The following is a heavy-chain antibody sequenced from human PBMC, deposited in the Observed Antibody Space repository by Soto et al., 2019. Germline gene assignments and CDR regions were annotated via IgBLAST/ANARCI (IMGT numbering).Heavy chain of an antibody. Sequence: GGSLILSCAASGFTFSSYAMSWVRQAPGKGLEWVSAISGSGGSTYYADSVKGRFTISRDNSKNTLYLQMNSLRAEDTAVYYCAKEYIVVVPAGPHNWFDPWGQGTLVTVSS. CDR2: ISGSGGST. D-gene: IGHD2-2*01. CDR1: GFTFSSYA. CDR3: AKEYIVVVPAGPHNWFDP. V-gene: IGHV3-23*01. J-gene: IGHJ5*02.